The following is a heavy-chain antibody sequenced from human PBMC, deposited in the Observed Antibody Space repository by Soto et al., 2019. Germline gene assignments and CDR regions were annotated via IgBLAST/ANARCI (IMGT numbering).Heavy chain of an antibody. V-gene: IGHV4-34*01. CDR2: INHSGST. Sequence: SETLSLTCAVYGGSFSGYYWSWIRQPPGKGLEWIGEINHSGSTNYNPSLKSRVTISVDTSKNQFSLKLSSVTAADTAVYYCARGRSRTVVRGYNWFDPWGQGTLVTVSS. CDR1: GGSFSGYY. D-gene: IGHD3-10*01. CDR3: ARGRSRTVVRGYNWFDP. J-gene: IGHJ5*02.